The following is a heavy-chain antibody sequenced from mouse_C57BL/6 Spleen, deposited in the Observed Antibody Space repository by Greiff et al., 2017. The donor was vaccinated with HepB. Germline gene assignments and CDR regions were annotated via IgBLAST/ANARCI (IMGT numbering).Heavy chain of an antibody. V-gene: IGHV1-80*01. J-gene: IGHJ2*01. CDR3: ARPGYYYGSSYYFDY. D-gene: IGHD1-1*01. Sequence: VKLQQSGAELVKPGASVKISCKASGYAFSSYWMNWVKQRPGKGLEWIGQIYPGDGDTNYNGKFKGKATLTADKSSSTAYMQLSSLTSEDSAVYFCARPGYYYGSSYYFDYWGQGTTLTVSS. CDR2: IYPGDGDT. CDR1: GYAFSSYW.